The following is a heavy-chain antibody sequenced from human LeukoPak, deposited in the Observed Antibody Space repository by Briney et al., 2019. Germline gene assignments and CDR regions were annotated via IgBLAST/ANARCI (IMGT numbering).Heavy chain of an antibody. J-gene: IGHJ6*03. Sequence: GGSLRLSXAAPGFTFCGSAMHWVRQSSGKGLEWVGRIRSKANSYSTAYAASVKGRFTISRDDSKNTAYLRMNSLKTEDTAVYYCTRHGDYYGSGSYYQYYYYYYMDVWGKGTTVTVSS. V-gene: IGHV3-73*01. CDR3: TRHGDYYGSGSYYQYYYYYYMDV. CDR1: GFTFCGSA. D-gene: IGHD3-10*01. CDR2: IRSKANSYST.